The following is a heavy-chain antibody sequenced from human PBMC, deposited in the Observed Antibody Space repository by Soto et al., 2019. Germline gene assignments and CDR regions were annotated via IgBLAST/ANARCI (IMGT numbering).Heavy chain of an antibody. CDR2: IYYSGST. V-gene: IGHV4-59*01. D-gene: IGHD1-7*01. Sequence: SETLSLTCTVSGGSISSYYWSWIRQPPGKGLEWIGYIYYSGSTNYNPSLKSRVTISVDTSKNQFSLKLSSVTAADTAVYYCARGSTGTTFHYWGQGTLVTVSS. CDR1: GGSISSYY. J-gene: IGHJ4*02. CDR3: ARGSTGTTFHY.